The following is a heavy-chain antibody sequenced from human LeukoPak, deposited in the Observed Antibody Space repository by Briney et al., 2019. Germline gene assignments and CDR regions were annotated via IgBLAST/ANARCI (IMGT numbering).Heavy chain of an antibody. CDR1: GGYISSYY. J-gene: IGHJ4*02. V-gene: IGHV4-59*01. D-gene: IGHD2-2*01. Sequence: SETLSLTCTVSGGYISSYYWSWIRQPPGKGLEWIGYIFNSGSTNYNPSLKSRVTISVDTSKNQFSLKLSSVTAADTAVYFCALGDCSSTSCYVFDYWGQGTLVTVSS. CDR2: IFNSGST. CDR3: ALGDCSSTSCYVFDY.